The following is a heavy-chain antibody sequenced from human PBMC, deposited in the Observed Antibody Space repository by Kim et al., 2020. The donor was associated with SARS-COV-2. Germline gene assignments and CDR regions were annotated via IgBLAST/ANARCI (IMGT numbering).Heavy chain of an antibody. CDR3: ATSQFPGGDY. D-gene: IGHD3-10*01. CDR2: IDPGDSYT. Sequence: GESLKISCKGSGYSFTSYWISWVRQMPGKGLEWMGRIDPGDSYTNYSPSFQGHVTISADKSVITVYLQWTTLKASDTAMYYCATSQFPGGDYWGQGTLVTVSS. J-gene: IGHJ4*02. CDR1: GYSFTSYW. V-gene: IGHV5-10-1*01.